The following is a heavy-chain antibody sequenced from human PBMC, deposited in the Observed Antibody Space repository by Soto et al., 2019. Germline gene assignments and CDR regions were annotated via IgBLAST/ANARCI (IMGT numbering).Heavy chain of an antibody. V-gene: IGHV3-21*01. D-gene: IGHD5-12*01. CDR1: GFTFNNYH. Sequence: EVQLVESGGGLVKPGGSLRLSCAASGFTFNNYHMNWVRQSPEKGLEWVSSISSSSDYIYYADSMKGRFTVSRDNAKNSLYLQMNSLRAEDTAVYYCARDCKGRDGYTNYYYYGMDVWGQGTTVTVSS. CDR3: ARDCKGRDGYTNYYYYGMDV. J-gene: IGHJ6*02. CDR2: ISSSSDYI.